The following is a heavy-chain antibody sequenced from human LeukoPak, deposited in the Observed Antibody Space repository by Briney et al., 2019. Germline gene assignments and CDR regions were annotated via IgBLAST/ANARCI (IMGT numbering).Heavy chain of an antibody. D-gene: IGHD2-2*01. CDR1: GYTFTSYG. CDR2: ISAYNGNT. J-gene: IGHJ4*02. V-gene: IGHV1-18*01. Sequence: ASVKVSCKASGYTFTSYGISWVRQAPGQGLEWMGWISAYNGNTNYAQKLQGRVTMTTDTSTSTAYMELRSLRSDDTAVYYCAREIAPAAMSVFDYWGQGTLVTVSS. CDR3: AREIAPAAMSVFDY.